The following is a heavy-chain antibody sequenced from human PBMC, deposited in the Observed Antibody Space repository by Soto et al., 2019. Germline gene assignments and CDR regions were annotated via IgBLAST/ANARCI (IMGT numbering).Heavy chain of an antibody. D-gene: IGHD5-12*01. CDR2: ISYKGNNK. CDR1: GLTFCGFA. Sequence: GGCLIRPCATSGLTFCGFAMHWVRQSPGKGLEWVAFISYKGNNKYYAESVKGRFTISRDNSENTLYLQMSSLRGDDTAVYYCARDPDEDQLNPGGSFVNWGQGTLVTVYS. J-gene: IGHJ4*02. CDR3: ARDPDEDQLNPGGSFVN. V-gene: IGHV3-30-3*01.